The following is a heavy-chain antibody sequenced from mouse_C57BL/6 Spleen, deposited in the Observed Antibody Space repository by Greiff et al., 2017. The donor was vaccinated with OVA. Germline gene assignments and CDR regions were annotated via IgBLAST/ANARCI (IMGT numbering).Heavy chain of an antibody. CDR3: AVWETGYFDY. CDR2: INPSTGGT. D-gene: IGHD4-1*01. CDR1: GYSFTGYY. Sequence: EVQLQQSGPELVKPGASVKISCKASGYSFTGYYMNWVKQSPEKSLEWIGEINPSTGGTTYNQKFKAKATLTVDKSSSTAYMQLKSLTSEDSAVYYCAVWETGYFDYWGQGTTLTVSS. V-gene: IGHV1-42*01. J-gene: IGHJ2*01.